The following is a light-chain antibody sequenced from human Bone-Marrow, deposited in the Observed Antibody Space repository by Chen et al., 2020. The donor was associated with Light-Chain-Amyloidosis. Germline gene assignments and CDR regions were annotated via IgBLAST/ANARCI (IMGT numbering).Light chain of an antibody. CDR2: EVT. CDR3: SSYTITNTLV. J-gene: IGLJ1*01. Sequence: QFALTPPASVFGSPGQSITLPCTGTSRDVGGDNPVSWYQQHPDKAPKLMIYEVTNRPSWVPDRFSGSKSDNTASLTISGLQTEDEADYFCSSYTITNTLVFGSGTRVTVL. CDR1: SRDVGGDNP. V-gene: IGLV2-14*01.